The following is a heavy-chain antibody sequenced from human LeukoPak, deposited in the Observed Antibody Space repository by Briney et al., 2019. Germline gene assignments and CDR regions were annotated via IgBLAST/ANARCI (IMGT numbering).Heavy chain of an antibody. V-gene: IGHV1-24*01. CDR3: ATYYYHSSGYYGEYYFDY. CDR1: GYTLTELS. Sequence: EASVKVSCKVSGYTLTELSMHWVRQAPGKGLEWMGGFDPEDGETIYAQKFQGRVTMTEDTSTDTAYMELSSLRSEDTAVYYCATYYYHSSGYYGEYYFDYWGQGTLVTVSS. CDR2: FDPEDGET. D-gene: IGHD3-22*01. J-gene: IGHJ4*02.